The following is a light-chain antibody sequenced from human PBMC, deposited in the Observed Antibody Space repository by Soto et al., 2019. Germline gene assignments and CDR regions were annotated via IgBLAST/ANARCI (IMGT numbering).Light chain of an antibody. Sequence: QSVLTQPASVSGSPGQSITVSCTGTSSDVGGYNYVSWYQQHPGKAPKVMIYDVSKRPSGVSNRFSGSKSGNTASLTISGLQAEDEADYYCNSYTSSSTLPSVFGTGTKLTVL. V-gene: IGLV2-14*01. CDR1: SSDVGGYNY. J-gene: IGLJ1*01. CDR2: DVS. CDR3: NSYTSSSTLPSV.